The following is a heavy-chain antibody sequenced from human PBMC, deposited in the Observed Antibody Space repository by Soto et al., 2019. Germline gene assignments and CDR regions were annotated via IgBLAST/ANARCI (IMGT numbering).Heavy chain of an antibody. CDR2: ISAGGEST. CDR1: GLTSNYV. Sequence: GGSLRLSCVDSGLTSNYVMSWVRQAPGKGLEWVSGISAGGESTKYADSVKGRFTISRDNSKNTLYLQMNSLRAEDTAVYFCAKLRNYYDSSGYDAFDIWGQGTMVTVSS. V-gene: IGHV3-23*01. CDR3: AKLRNYYDSSGYDAFDI. J-gene: IGHJ3*02. D-gene: IGHD3-22*01.